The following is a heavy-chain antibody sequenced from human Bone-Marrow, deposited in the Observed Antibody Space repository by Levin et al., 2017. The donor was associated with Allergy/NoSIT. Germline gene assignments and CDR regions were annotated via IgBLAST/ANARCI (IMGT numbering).Heavy chain of an antibody. CDR3: AREVVDFVW. J-gene: IGHJ4*01. Sequence: NTGGSLRLSCKASGGPFSTYTMNWVRQAPGHGLEWVGRINPVRDIVDYAQKFKGRVTLTADRSTSTFYMELSSVTSEDTAVYYCAREVVDFVWWGQGSLVTVSS. D-gene: IGHD2-15*01. CDR1: GGPFSTYT. V-gene: IGHV1-69*04. CDR2: INPVRDIV.